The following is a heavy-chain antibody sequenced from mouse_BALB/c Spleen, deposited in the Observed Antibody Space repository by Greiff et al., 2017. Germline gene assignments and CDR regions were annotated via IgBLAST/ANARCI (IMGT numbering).Heavy chain of an antibody. Sequence: EVKVVESGGGLVKPGGSLKLSCAASGFTFSSYAMSWVRQSPEKRLEWVAEISSGGSYTYYPDTVTGRFTISRDNAKNTLYLEMSSLRSEDTAMYYCARRDSSGYLAWFAYWGQGTLVTVSA. J-gene: IGHJ3*01. CDR3: ARRDSSGYLAWFAY. CDR2: ISSGGSYT. D-gene: IGHD3-2*01. V-gene: IGHV5-9-4*01. CDR1: GFTFSSYA.